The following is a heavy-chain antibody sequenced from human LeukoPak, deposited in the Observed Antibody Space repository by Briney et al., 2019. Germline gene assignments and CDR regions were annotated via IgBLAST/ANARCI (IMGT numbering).Heavy chain of an antibody. V-gene: IGHV3-23*01. CDR2: ISGSGGST. CDR3: AKAKGELLPWGLYFDY. CDR1: GFTFSSYA. Sequence: GGSLRLSCAASGFTFSSYAMSWVRQAPGKGLEWVSAISGSGGSTYYADSVKGRFTISRDNSKNTLYLQMNSLRAEDTAVYHCAKAKGELLPWGLYFDYWGQGTLVTVSS. J-gene: IGHJ4*02. D-gene: IGHD3-10*01.